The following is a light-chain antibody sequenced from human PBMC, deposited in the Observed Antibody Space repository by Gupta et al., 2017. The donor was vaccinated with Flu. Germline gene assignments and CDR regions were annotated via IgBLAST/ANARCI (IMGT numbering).Light chain of an antibody. J-gene: IGLJ2*01. CDR3: LLFYGGVHV. V-gene: IGLV7-43*01. Sequence: QTVVTQEPSLTVSPGGPVTLPCAPSTGAVTSGYFPNWFQQKPGQAPRALIYRTNNKHSWTPARFSGSLLGGKAALTLSGVQAEDEAEYFCLLFYGGVHVFGGGTKLTVL. CDR1: TGAVTSGYF. CDR2: RTN.